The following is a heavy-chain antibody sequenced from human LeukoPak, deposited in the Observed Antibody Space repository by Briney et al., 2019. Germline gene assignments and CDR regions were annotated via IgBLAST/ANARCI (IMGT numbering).Heavy chain of an antibody. CDR1: GFKFNTYA. Sequence: PGGSLRLSCTASGFKFNTYAVNWVRQAPGKGLEWVSVISSTSSGIYYADSVKGRFTISRDNSKNTLYLQMSSLRAGDTAVYYCAKGVDSGIGYFDYWGQGTLVTVSS. D-gene: IGHD3-10*01. J-gene: IGHJ4*02. CDR3: AKGVDSGIGYFDY. CDR2: ISSTSSGI. V-gene: IGHV3-23*01.